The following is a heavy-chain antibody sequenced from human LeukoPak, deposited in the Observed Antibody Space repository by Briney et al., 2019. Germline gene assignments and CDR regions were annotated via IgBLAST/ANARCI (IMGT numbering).Heavy chain of an antibody. V-gene: IGHV1-2*06. CDR3: TRLSAHDAFDI. Sequence: ASVKVSCKASGYTFTDYYIHWVRQAPGQGLEWMGRINPNSGDTIHAQKFQGRVTMTRGTSISTAYMEMSRLRSDDTALYYCTRLSAHDAFDIWGQGTMVTASS. CDR1: GYTFTDYY. J-gene: IGHJ3*02. CDR2: INPNSGDT.